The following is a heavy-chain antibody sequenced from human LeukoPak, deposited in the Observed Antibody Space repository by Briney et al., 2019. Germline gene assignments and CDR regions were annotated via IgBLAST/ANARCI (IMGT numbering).Heavy chain of an antibody. V-gene: IGHV3-15*01. J-gene: IGHJ4*02. CDR3: AKSGVYKSSWFSDGLADY. CDR2: IISKTDGGPT. D-gene: IGHD6-13*01. CDR1: GFTFSNAW. Sequence: GGSVRLFCAASGFTFSNAWMSWVRQAPGEGLEWVGRIISKTDGGPTDYAAPVKGRFTISRDDSKDTLYLQMNSLKTEDTAVYYCAKSGVYKSSWFSDGLADYWGQGTLVTVSS.